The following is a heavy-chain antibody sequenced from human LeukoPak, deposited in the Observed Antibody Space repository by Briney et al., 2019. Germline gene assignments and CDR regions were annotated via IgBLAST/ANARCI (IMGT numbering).Heavy chain of an antibody. Sequence: SVKVSCKASGGTFSSYAISWVRQAPGQGLEWMGGIIPIFCTANYAQKFQGRVTITADKSTSTAYMELSSLRSEDTAVYYCAREVDSNFDYWGQGTLVTVSS. CDR3: AREVDSNFDY. J-gene: IGHJ4*02. CDR2: IIPIFCTA. D-gene: IGHD3/OR15-3a*01. CDR1: GGTFSSYA. V-gene: IGHV1-69*06.